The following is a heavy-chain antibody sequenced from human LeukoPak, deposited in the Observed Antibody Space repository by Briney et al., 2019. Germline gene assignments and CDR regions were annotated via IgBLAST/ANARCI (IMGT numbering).Heavy chain of an antibody. V-gene: IGHV1-46*01. CDR3: ARSRPVGATTNDAFDI. CDR1: GGTFSSYA. J-gene: IGHJ3*02. Sequence: ASVKVSCKASGGTFSSYAISWVRQAPGQGLEWMGIINPSDGSTSYAQKFQGRVTMTRDMSTSTVYMELSSLRSEDTAVYYCARSRPVGATTNDAFDIWGQGTMVTVSS. CDR2: INPSDGST. D-gene: IGHD1-26*01.